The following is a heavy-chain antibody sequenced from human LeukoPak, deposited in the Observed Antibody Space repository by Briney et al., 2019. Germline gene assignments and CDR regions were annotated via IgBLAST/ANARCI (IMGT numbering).Heavy chain of an antibody. CDR3: ARDWKVRSGPSETNYYYYYMDV. D-gene: IGHD6-19*01. CDR1: GGTFSSYA. CDR2: IIPIFGTA. Sequence: ASVKVSCKASGGTFSSYAISWVRQPPGQGLEWMGRIIPIFGTANYAHKFQGRVTINTDESKSTAYMELSSLRSEDTAVYYCARDWKVRSGPSETNYYYYYMDVWGKGTTVTVSS. V-gene: IGHV1-69*05. J-gene: IGHJ6*03.